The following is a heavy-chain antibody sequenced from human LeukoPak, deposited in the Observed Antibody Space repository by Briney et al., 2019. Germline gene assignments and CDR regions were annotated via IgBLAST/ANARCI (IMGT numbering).Heavy chain of an antibody. CDR2: INSYGNIK. CDR1: GFTFSSFE. V-gene: IGHV3-48*03. CDR3: ARSYRGSPPRKVVFDI. Sequence: PGGSLTLSCAASGFTFSSFEMKWLRQAPGKGLEGVSHINSYGNIKYYVYSVKGRFTISRDNAKNSLYMKMNSLRAEDTAVYYCARSYRGSPPRKVVFDIWGQGTMGTVSS. J-gene: IGHJ3*02. D-gene: IGHD1-26*01.